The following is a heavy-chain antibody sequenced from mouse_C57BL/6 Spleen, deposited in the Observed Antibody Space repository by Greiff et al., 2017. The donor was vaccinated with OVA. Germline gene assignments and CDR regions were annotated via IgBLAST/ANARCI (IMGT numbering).Heavy chain of an antibody. Sequence: EVQLVESGGGLVQPGDSLSLSCAASGFTFTDYYMYWVRQPPGKALEWLGFIRNKANGYTTEHSASVKGRFTISRDNSQSILYLQMNALRAEDSATYYCARRTAYFDYWGQGTTLTVSS. V-gene: IGHV7-3*01. CDR1: GFTFTDYY. CDR3: ARRTAYFDY. D-gene: IGHD4-1*01. CDR2: IRNKANGYTT. J-gene: IGHJ2*01.